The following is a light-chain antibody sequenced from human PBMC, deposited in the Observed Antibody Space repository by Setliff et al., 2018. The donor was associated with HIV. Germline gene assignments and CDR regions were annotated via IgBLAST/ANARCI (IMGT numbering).Light chain of an antibody. V-gene: IGLV2-14*01. Sequence: QSALTQPASVSGSPGPSITISCNGTSSDVGGYDLVSWYQQHPGKVPKIMIYEVSNRPSGVSNRFSGSKSGNTASLTISGRQAEDEADYYCGSYTDSRIVVFGGGTKVTVL. CDR3: GSYTDSRIVV. J-gene: IGLJ2*01. CDR1: SSDVGGYDL. CDR2: EVS.